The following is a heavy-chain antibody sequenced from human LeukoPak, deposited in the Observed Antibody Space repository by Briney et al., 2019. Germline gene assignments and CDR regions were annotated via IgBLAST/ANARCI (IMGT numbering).Heavy chain of an antibody. D-gene: IGHD1-26*01. CDR2: ISSSGTYI. CDR1: GLTFSNYG. Sequence: GGSLRLSCAASGLTFSNYGMNWVRQAPGKGLEWVSSISSSGTYIYYADSMKGRFTISRDNAKNSLYLQMDSLRAEDTAVYYCARPRGWERRWYFDLWGRGTLVTVSS. J-gene: IGHJ2*01. CDR3: ARPRGWERRWYFDL. V-gene: IGHV3-21*01.